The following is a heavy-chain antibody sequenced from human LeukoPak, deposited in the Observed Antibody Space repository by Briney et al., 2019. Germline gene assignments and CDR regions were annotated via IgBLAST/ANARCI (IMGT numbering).Heavy chain of an antibody. CDR3: AGDGDRTSWYYY. CDR2: MYTSGTT. D-gene: IGHD6-13*01. CDR1: GGSISSYY. J-gene: IGHJ4*02. V-gene: IGHV4-4*07. Sequence: RPSETLSLTCTVSGGSISSYYWSWIRQPAGKGLEWIGHMYTSGTTNYYPSLKSRVTISVDKSKNQFSLKLSSVTAADTAVYYCAGDGDRTSWYYYWGQGTLVTVSS.